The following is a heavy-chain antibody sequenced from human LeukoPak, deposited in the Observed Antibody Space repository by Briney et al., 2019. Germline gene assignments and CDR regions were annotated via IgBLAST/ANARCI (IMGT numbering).Heavy chain of an antibody. D-gene: IGHD6-19*01. CDR3: AKDGAVAGTWFDS. V-gene: IGHV4-59*01. J-gene: IGHJ5*01. CDR2: IYYSGST. CDR1: GGSISSYY. Sequence: KPSETLSLTCTVSGGSISSYYWSWIRQPPGKGLEWIGYIYYSGSTNYNPSLKSRVTISVDKSKNQFSLKLSSVTAADTAVYYCAKDGAVAGTWFDSWGQGTLVTVSS.